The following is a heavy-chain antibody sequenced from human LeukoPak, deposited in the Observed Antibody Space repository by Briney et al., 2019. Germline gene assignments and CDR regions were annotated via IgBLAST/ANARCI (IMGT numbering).Heavy chain of an antibody. Sequence: GGSLRLSCAASGFTFSSYGMHWVRQAPGKGLEWVSVIYNAGSTYYADSVKGRFTISRDNSKNTLYLQMNSLRAEDTAVYYCARDAYKNNYYYAMDVWGQGTTVTVSS. CDR3: ARDAYKNNYYYAMDV. J-gene: IGHJ6*02. D-gene: IGHD5-24*01. CDR1: GFTFSSYG. CDR2: IYNAGST. V-gene: IGHV3-66*01.